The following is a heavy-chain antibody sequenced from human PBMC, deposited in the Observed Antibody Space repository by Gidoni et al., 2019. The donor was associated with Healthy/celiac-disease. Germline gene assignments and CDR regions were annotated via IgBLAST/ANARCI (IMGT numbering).Heavy chain of an antibody. CDR1: VGSISIGDYY. J-gene: IGHJ4*02. CDR3: ATYNWNDGLGY. V-gene: IGHV4-30-4*01. CDR2: IYYSGST. Sequence: QLQLQESVPGLVQPSLTLSLTCTFSVGSISIGDYYWSWNRQTPGKGLEWIWYIYYSGSTYYNPSLKSRVTISVDTSKNQYSQKLSSVTAADTAVYYCATYNWNDGLGYWGQGTLVTVSS. D-gene: IGHD1-20*01.